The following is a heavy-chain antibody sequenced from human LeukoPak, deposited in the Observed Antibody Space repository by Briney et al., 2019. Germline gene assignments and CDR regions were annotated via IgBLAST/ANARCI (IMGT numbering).Heavy chain of an antibody. V-gene: IGHV1-69*05. D-gene: IGHD3-16*01. CDR2: IIPIFGTA. J-gene: IGHJ6*03. CDR3: ARELGYYMDV. CDR1: GYTFTSYY. Sequence: GASVKVSCKASGYTFTSYYMHWVRQAPGQGLEWMGRIIPIFGTANYAQKFQGRVTITTDESTSTAYMELSSLRSEDTAVYYCARELGYYMDVWGKGTTVTVSS.